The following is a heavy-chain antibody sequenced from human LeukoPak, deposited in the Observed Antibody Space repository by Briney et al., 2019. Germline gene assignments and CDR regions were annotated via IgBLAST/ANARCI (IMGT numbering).Heavy chain of an antibody. CDR2: INPNSGGT. V-gene: IGHV1-2*02. Sequence: ASVKVSCKASGYTFTGYYMHWVRPAPGRGLEWMGWINPNSGGTNYAQKFQGRVTMTRDTSISTAYMELSRLRSDDTAVYYCARARYDSSGYYGYWGQGTLVTVSS. D-gene: IGHD3-22*01. CDR3: ARARYDSSGYYGY. CDR1: GYTFTGYY. J-gene: IGHJ4*02.